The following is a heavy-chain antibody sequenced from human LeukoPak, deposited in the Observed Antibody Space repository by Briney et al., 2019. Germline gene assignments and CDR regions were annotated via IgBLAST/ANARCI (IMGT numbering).Heavy chain of an antibody. V-gene: IGHV3-23*01. CDR1: GFTFSSYA. Sequence: PGGSLRLSCAASGFTFSSYAMSWARQAPGKGLEWVSAISGSGGSTYYADSVKGRFTISRDNSKNTLYLQMNSLRAEDTAVYYCAKAIWELLDAFDIWGQGTMVTVSS. D-gene: IGHD1-26*01. CDR2: ISGSGGST. CDR3: AKAIWELLDAFDI. J-gene: IGHJ3*02.